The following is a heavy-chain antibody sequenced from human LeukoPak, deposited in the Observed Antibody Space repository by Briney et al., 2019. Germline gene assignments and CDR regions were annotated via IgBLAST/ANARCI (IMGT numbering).Heavy chain of an antibody. V-gene: IGHV3-7*01. CDR1: GFTLSSYW. CDR2: IDGDGSTE. CDR3: ARGGAAFAESVY. J-gene: IGHJ4*02. Sequence: GGSLRLSCVASGFTLSSYWMSWVRQAPGKGLEWVTNIDGDGSTEAYVDSLKGRFTISRDNAKNSLYLQMNNLRVEDTAVYYCARGGAAFAESVYWGQGTLVTVSS. D-gene: IGHD3-3*01.